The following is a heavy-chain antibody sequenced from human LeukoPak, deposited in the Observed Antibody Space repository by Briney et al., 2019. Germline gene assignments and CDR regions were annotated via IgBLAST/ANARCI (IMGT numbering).Heavy chain of an antibody. CDR1: GGSITSYY. Sequence: SETLSLTCSVSGGSITSYYWSWIRQPPGKGLEWIGYIYYSGSTNYNPSLKSRVTISVDTSKNHFSLMLTFVTAADTAVYYCARSPSRDGYNNLILFENWGQGTLVTVSS. J-gene: IGHJ4*02. D-gene: IGHD5-24*01. CDR2: IYYSGST. V-gene: IGHV4-59*08. CDR3: ARSPSRDGYNNLILFEN.